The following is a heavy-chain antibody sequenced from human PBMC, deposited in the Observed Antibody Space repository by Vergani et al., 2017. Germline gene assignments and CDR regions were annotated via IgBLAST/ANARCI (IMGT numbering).Heavy chain of an antibody. CDR1: GFTFRSYS. J-gene: IGHJ3*02. D-gene: IGHD5/OR15-5a*01. V-gene: IGHV3-21*01. CDR3: ARDIYPNAFDI. CDR2: ISSSSSYI. Sequence: EVQLVESGGGLVKPGGSLRLSCAAPGFTFRSYSMNWVRQAPGKGLEWVSSISSSSSYISYADSVKGRFTISRDNAKNSLYLQMNSLRAEDTAVYYCARDIYPNAFDIWGQGTMVTVSS.